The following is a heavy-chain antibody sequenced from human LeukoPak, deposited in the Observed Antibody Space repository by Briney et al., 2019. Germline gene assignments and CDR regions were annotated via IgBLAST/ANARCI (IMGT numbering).Heavy chain of an antibody. CDR2: INQDGSEK. CDR3: ARDGLRFLEWLLPKSYYYYYMDV. D-gene: IGHD3-3*01. CDR1: GFTFSSYW. V-gene: IGHV3-7*03. Sequence: GGSLRLSCAASGFTFSSYWMSWVRQAPGKGLEWVAHINQDGSEKNYVDSVKGRFTISRDNSKNTLYLQMNSLRAEDTALYYCARDGLRFLEWLLPKSYYYYYMDVWGKGTTVTVSS. J-gene: IGHJ6*03.